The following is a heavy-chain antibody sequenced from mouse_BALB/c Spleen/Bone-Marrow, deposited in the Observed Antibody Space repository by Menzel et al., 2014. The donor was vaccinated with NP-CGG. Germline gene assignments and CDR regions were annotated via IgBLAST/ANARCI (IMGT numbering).Heavy chain of an antibody. CDR1: GDSITSGY. D-gene: IGHD2-10*02. J-gene: IGHJ4*01. CDR2: ISYSGIT. CDR3: ARLEEGYGNYEGYYYALDY. Sequence: VQLKDSGPSLAKPSQTLSLTCSVTGDSITSGYWNWIRKFPGNKLEYMGYISYSGITYYNPSLKSRISITRDTSKNQYYLQLNSVTTEDTATYFCARLEEGYGNYEGYYYALDYWGQGTSVTVSS. V-gene: IGHV3-8*02.